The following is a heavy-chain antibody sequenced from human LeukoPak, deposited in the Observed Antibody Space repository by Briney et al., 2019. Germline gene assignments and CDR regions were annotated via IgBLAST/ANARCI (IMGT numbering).Heavy chain of an antibody. CDR3: ARSTWIQLWPFDY. V-gene: IGHV3-23*01. CDR1: GFTFSSYA. J-gene: IGHJ4*02. Sequence: GGSLRLSCAASGFTFSSYAMSWVRQAPGKGLEWVSAISGSGGSTYYADSVKGRFTISRDNSKNTLYLQMNSLRAEDTAVYYCARSTWIQLWPFDYWGQGTLVTVSP. D-gene: IGHD5-18*01. CDR2: ISGSGGST.